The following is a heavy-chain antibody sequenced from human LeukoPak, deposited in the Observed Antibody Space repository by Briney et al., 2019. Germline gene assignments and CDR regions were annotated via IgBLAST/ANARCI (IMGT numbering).Heavy chain of an antibody. CDR1: GFTFDDYG. CDR2: IYSGGST. J-gene: IGHJ4*02. CDR3: AKTRGYCSGGTGYCDY. D-gene: IGHD2-15*01. Sequence: GGSLRLSCAASGFTFDDYGMNWVRQAPGKGLEWVSVIYSGGSTYYADSVKGRFALSRDNSKNTVYLQMNSLRADDTAVYYCAKTRGYCSGGTGYCDYWGQGTLVTVSS. V-gene: IGHV3-23*03.